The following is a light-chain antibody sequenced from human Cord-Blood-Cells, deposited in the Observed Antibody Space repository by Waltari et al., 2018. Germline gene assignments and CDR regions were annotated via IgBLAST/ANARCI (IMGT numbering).Light chain of an antibody. V-gene: IGKV1-33*01. Sequence: DIQLTHSPSCLSASVGDRVTITCQASQEISNYLNFYKQKPGNATKLLIYDASNLETGVPSRFSGSGSRTYFTLTISSLQTEDIATYYCQQYDNLPITFGQGTRLEIK. CDR2: DAS. CDR3: QQYDNLPIT. CDR1: QEISNY. J-gene: IGKJ5*01.